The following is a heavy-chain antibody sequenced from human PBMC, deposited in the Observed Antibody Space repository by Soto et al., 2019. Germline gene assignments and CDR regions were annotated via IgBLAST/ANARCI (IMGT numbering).Heavy chain of an antibody. D-gene: IGHD6-6*01. V-gene: IGHV5-51*01. CDR3: ARQGVWQLVHSAMDV. CDR1: GYSFSTYW. CDR2: IYPGDSDT. Sequence: PGESLKISCQASGYSFSTYWIGWVRQMPGKGLEWMGIIYPGDSDTRYSPAFQGQVTISADKSINTAYLQWSSLKASDTAIYYCARQGVWQLVHSAMDVWGKGTTVTVSS. J-gene: IGHJ6*03.